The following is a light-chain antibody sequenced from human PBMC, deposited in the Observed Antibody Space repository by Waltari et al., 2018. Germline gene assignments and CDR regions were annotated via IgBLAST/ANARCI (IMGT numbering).Light chain of an antibody. V-gene: IGKV1-5*03. CDR1: QSIDSW. Sequence: DIQMTQSPSTLSASVGDRVTITCRASQSIDSWLAWYQQRPGKVPKPLIYKASSLESGVPSRFSGSGAGTEFTLTISSLQPDEFATYCCQHYKTSSRTFGQGTKVEIK. CDR3: QHYKTSSRT. CDR2: KAS. J-gene: IGKJ1*01.